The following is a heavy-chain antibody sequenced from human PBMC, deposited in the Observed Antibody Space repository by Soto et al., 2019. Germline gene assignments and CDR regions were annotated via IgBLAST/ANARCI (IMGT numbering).Heavy chain of an antibody. CDR3: ATAGAYCSGGRCHSDNWFDP. J-gene: IGHJ5*02. CDR1: GDSINRNSYY. V-gene: IGHV4-39*02. D-gene: IGHD2-15*01. Sequence: PSETLSLTCTVSGDSINRNSYYWGWIRQSPGGGLEWLASMFYTGSAYYNPSLESRLSISLDTTKNQYSLNLSSVTAADTALYYCATAGAYCSGGRCHSDNWFDPWGQGVLVTVSS. CDR2: MFYTGSA.